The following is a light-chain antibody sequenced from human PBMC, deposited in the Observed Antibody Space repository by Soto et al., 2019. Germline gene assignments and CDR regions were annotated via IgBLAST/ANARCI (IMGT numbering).Light chain of an antibody. Sequence: EIVLTQSPDTLSLSPGERATLSCRASHSVSSSYLAWYQQKPGQAPRLLIYGASSRATGIPDRFSGSGSGTDFTLTISRLEPEDFAVYYCQQYGSSPFTFGQGTRLEIK. CDR2: GAS. CDR3: QQYGSSPFT. CDR1: HSVSSSY. J-gene: IGKJ5*01. V-gene: IGKV3-20*01.